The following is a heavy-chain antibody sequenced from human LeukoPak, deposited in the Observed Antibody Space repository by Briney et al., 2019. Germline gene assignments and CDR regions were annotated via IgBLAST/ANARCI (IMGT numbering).Heavy chain of an antibody. CDR2: ISYSGST. D-gene: IGHD6-13*01. J-gene: IGHJ4*02. CDR1: GGSMSSYY. CDR3: ARGRGTSWYLDS. Sequence: RTSETLSLTCTVSGGSMSSYYWSWTRQPPGKGLEWIGYISYSGSTNYNPSLKSRVTISVDTSKNQFSLKWNSLTAADTAVYYCARGRGTSWYLDSWGQGTLVTVSS. V-gene: IGHV4-59*01.